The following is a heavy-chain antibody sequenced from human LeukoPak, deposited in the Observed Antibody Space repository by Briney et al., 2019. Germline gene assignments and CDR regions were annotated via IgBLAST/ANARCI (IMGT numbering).Heavy chain of an antibody. Sequence: GSLRLSCAGSGFTFSSYRMHWVRQAPGQGLVWVARVSSDASSTTYADSVKGRFTISRDNRKNTLYLQMNSLRAEDTATYYCASELVIAMDVWGQGTPVTVSS. D-gene: IGHD2/OR15-2a*01. CDR1: GFTFSSYR. J-gene: IGHJ6*02. CDR2: VSSDASST. V-gene: IGHV3-74*03. CDR3: ASELVIAMDV.